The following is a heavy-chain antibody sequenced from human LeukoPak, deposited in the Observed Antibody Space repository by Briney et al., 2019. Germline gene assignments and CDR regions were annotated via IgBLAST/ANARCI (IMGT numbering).Heavy chain of an antibody. J-gene: IGHJ4*02. CDR3: TRVGYIDEGIDY. CDR2: ILANGTP. V-gene: IGHV3-66*01. D-gene: IGHD5-24*01. CDR1: GFTLSSYT. Sequence: GGSLRLSCAASGFTLSSYTVNWVRQAPGKGLEWVSVILANGTPFYADSVRGRFTISKDNSRNTLFLQMNNLRADDTAIYYCTRVGYIDEGIDYWGQGTLVTVSS.